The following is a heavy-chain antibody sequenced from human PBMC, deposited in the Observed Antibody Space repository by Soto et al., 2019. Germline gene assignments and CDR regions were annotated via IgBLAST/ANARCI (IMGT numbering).Heavy chain of an antibody. J-gene: IGHJ6*02. Sequence: GGSLRLSCAASGFTFRYYGMHWVRPDPGKGLEWVAVIWSDGSNKYYADSVKGRFTISRDNSKNTLDLQMNSLRVGDTAVYYCVREGHEDRYYYGMDVWGHGTKVTVYS. V-gene: IGHV3-33*01. CDR3: VREGHEDRYYYGMDV. CDR2: IWSDGSNK. CDR1: GFTFRYYG.